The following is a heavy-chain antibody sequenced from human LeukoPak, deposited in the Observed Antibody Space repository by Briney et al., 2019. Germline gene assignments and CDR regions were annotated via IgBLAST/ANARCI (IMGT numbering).Heavy chain of an antibody. Sequence: ASVKVSCKVSGYTLTELSMHWVRQAPGKGLEWMGGFDPEDGETIYAQKFQGRVTMTEDTSTDTAYMELRSLRSDDTAVYYCARGSYYDFWSGYYDPLGGVDYWGQGTLVTVSS. V-gene: IGHV1-24*01. CDR2: FDPEDGET. J-gene: IGHJ4*02. D-gene: IGHD3-3*01. CDR1: GYTLTELS. CDR3: ARGSYYDFWSGYYDPLGGVDY.